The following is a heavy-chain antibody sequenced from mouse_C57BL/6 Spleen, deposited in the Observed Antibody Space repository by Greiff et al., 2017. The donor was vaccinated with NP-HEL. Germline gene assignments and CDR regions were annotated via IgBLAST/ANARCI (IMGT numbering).Heavy chain of an antibody. CDR3: ARTLITTVVASFDY. D-gene: IGHD1-1*01. CDR1: GYTFTSYW. V-gene: IGHV1-52*01. Sequence: VKLQQPGAELVRPGSSVKLSCKASGYTFTSYWMHWVKQRPIQGLEWIGNIDPSDSETHYNQKFKDKATLTVDKSSSTAYMRLSSLTSEDSAVYYCARTLITTVVASFDYWGQGTTLTVSS. J-gene: IGHJ2*01. CDR2: IDPSDSET.